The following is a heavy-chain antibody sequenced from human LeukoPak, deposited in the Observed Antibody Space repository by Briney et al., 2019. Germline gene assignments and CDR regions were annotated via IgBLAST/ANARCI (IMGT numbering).Heavy chain of an antibody. CDR1: GGSFSGYY. Sequence: PSETLSFTCAVYGGSFSGYYWSWIRQPPGKGLEWIGEINHSGSTNYNPSLKSRVTISVDTSKNQFSLKLSSVTAADTAVYYCARGPFLYSYGLRAFDIWGQGTMVTVSS. V-gene: IGHV4-34*01. CDR3: ARGPFLYSYGLRAFDI. CDR2: INHSGST. D-gene: IGHD5-18*01. J-gene: IGHJ3*02.